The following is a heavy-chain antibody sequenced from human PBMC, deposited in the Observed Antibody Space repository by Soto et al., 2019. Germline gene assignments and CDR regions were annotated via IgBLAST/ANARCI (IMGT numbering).Heavy chain of an antibody. CDR3: ARDVPLNYYDSTYSYYALDV. CDR2: IIPFFKGT. D-gene: IGHD3-22*01. V-gene: IGHV1-69*13. CDR1: GGAFSGHA. Sequence: AASVKVSCKASGGAFSGHAISWLRQAPGQGLEWMGQIIPFFKGTKYAQKFQGRVTITADDSTSTAYMDLGSLTSEDTAVYYCARDVPLNYYDSTYSYYALDVWGQGTTVTVSS. J-gene: IGHJ6*02.